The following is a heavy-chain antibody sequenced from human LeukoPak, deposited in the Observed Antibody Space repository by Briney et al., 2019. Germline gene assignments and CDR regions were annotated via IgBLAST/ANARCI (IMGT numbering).Heavy chain of an antibody. J-gene: IGHJ1*01. D-gene: IGHD2-21*01. CDR1: GYTFTSYG. CDR2: ISANNGNT. Sequence: ASVKVSCKASGYTFTSYGISWVRQAPGRGLEWMGWISANNGNTNYAQKLQGRVTMTTDTSTSTAYMDLRSLRSDDTAVYYCARDAYMDSEYFQHWGQGTLVTVSS. CDR3: ARDAYMDSEYFQH. V-gene: IGHV1-18*01.